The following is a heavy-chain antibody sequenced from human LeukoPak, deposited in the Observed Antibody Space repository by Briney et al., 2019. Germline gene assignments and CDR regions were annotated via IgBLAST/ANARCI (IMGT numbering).Heavy chain of an antibody. CDR2: INHSGST. Sequence: SETLPLTCAVYGGSFSGYYWSWIRQPPGKGLEWIGEINHSGSTNYNPSLKSRVTISVDTSKNQFSLKLSSVTAADTAVYYCARGHSLAAAGTSLDYWGQGTLVTVSS. V-gene: IGHV4-34*01. CDR1: GGSFSGYY. J-gene: IGHJ4*02. D-gene: IGHD6-13*01. CDR3: ARGHSLAAAGTSLDY.